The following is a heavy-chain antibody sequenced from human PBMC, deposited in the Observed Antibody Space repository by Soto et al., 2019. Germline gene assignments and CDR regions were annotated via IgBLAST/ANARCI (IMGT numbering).Heavy chain of an antibody. Sequence: QLQLQESGPGLVKPSETLSLTCTVSGGSISSSSYYCGWIRQPPGKGLEWIGSIYYSGSTYYNPSLKSRVTISVDTSKNQFSLKLSSVTAADTAVYYCARLTPADIAAAGPPLVDYWGQGTLVTVSS. CDR3: ARLTPADIAAAGPPLVDY. D-gene: IGHD6-13*01. CDR2: IYYSGST. CDR1: GGSISSSSYY. J-gene: IGHJ4*02. V-gene: IGHV4-39*01.